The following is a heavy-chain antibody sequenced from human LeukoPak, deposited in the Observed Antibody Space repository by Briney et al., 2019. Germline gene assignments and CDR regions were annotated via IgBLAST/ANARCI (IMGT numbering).Heavy chain of an antibody. Sequence: KASETLSLTCTVSGGSMRGYYWSWIRQPPGKALELIGYVYYTGSTNYTPSLKSRVTISVDTSKNQFSLKLSSVTAADTAVYYCATHTSGWSDVFDSWGQGTLVTVSS. J-gene: IGHJ4*02. D-gene: IGHD6-19*01. CDR1: GGSMRGYY. V-gene: IGHV4-59*01. CDR2: VYYTGST. CDR3: ATHTSGWSDVFDS.